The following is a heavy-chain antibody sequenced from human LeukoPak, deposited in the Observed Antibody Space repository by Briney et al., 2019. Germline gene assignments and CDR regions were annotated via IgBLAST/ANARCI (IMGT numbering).Heavy chain of an antibody. J-gene: IGHJ5*02. CDR2: IWYDGSNK. CDR1: GFTFSSYG. CDR3: ARGRRIGTGGLSWFDP. D-gene: IGHD4-23*01. Sequence: GGSLRLSCAASGFTFSSYGMHWVRQAPGKGLEWVAVIWYDGSNKYYADSVKGRFTSSRDNSKNTLYLQMSSLRAEDTAVYYCARGRRIGTGGLSWFDPWGQGTLVTVSS. V-gene: IGHV3-33*01.